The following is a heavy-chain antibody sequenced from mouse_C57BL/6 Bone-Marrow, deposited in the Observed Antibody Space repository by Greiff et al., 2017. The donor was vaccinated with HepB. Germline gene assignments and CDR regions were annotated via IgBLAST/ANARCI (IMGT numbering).Heavy chain of an antibody. D-gene: IGHD4-1*01. J-gene: IGHJ3*01. Sequence: EVKLMESGGGLVQPGGSLKLSCAASGFTFSDYYMYWVRRTPEKRLEWVAYISNGGGSTYYPDTVKGRFTISRDNAKNTLYLQMSRLKSEDTAMYYCARHGRVSWFAYWGQGTLVTVSA. CDR1: GFTFSDYY. CDR3: ARHGRVSWFAY. V-gene: IGHV5-12*01. CDR2: ISNGGGST.